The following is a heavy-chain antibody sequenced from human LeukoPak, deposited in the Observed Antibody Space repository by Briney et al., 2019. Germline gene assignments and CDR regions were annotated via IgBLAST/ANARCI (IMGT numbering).Heavy chain of an antibody. CDR2: INPNSGGT. J-gene: IGHJ4*02. D-gene: IGHD4-11*01. CDR3: ARAATVTNY. V-gene: IGHV1-2*02. CDR1: GYTFTGSH. Sequence: ASVKVSCKASGYTFTGSHIHWVRQAPGQGLEWMGWINPNSGGTSYAQKCQGRVTMTRDTSITTAYMELSRLRPDDTAVYYCARAATVTNYWGQGTLVTVSS.